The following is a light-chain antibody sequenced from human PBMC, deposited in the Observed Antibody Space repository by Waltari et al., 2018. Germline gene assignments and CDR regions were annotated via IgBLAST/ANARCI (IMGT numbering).Light chain of an antibody. Sequence: QSALTQPASVSGSPGQSITISCTGTSSDIGGYNYVSWYQQVPGKAPRLIIYDVSYRPSGVSSRFSGSKAGNPASLTISVLQAGDEADYFCSSYIDSTTLELFGGGTSLTVL. V-gene: IGLV2-14*03. CDR1: SSDIGGYNY. CDR2: DVS. J-gene: IGLJ2*01. CDR3: SSYIDSTTLEL.